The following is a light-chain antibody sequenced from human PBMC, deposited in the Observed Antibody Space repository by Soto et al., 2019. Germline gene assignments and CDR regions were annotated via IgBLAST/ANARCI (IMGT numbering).Light chain of an antibody. J-gene: IGKJ1*01. CDR2: AAS. CDR1: HGIRTD. Sequence: AIQVTHSPSSLSASVGDRVTITCRASHGIRTDLGWYQQKPGKAPKLLMYAASTLQSGVPSRFSGSGSGTGFTLTISSLQPEDCATYYCLQDYNYPWTFGQGTKVEIK. V-gene: IGKV1-6*01. CDR3: LQDYNYPWT.